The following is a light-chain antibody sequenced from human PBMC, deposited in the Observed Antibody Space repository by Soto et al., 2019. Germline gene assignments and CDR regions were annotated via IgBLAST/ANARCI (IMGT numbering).Light chain of an antibody. J-gene: IGKJ4*01. Sequence: VVLTQSPGTLSLSPGESATLSCRASQSVNAAHLAWYQQKPGQAPRLLLQGASTRATGIPDRFSGSGSGTDCTLTISKVEPEDLAVLYCHHYGSPPLTVGGGTKVEIK. CDR3: HHYGSPPLT. V-gene: IGKV3-20*01. CDR2: GAS. CDR1: QSVNAAH.